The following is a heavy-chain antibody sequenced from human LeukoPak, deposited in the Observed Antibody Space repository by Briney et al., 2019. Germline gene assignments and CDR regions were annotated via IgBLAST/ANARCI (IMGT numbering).Heavy chain of an antibody. Sequence: SETLSLTCTVSGGSISSSNYYWGWVRQPPGKGLEWIGTIYYSGTTYYNPSLESRVTIFQDASRNQLSLMLPSVTATDTAVYYCARQISDYYYYYMDVWGKGTTVTVSS. CDR1: GGSISSSNYY. D-gene: IGHD3-10*01. V-gene: IGHV4-39*01. CDR3: ARQISDYYYYYMDV. CDR2: IYYSGTT. J-gene: IGHJ6*03.